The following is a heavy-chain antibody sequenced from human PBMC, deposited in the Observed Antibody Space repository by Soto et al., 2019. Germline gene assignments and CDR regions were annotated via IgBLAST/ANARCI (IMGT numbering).Heavy chain of an antibody. D-gene: IGHD4-17*01. Sequence: GGSLRLSCAASGFTFSSSSMNWVRQAPGKGPEWVSSFSSSSSYIYYAGSVKGRFTISRDNAKNSLYLQMNSLRAEDTAVYYCATGYGDYVPFDYWGQGTLVTVSS. CDR3: ATGYGDYVPFDY. CDR1: GFTFSSSS. CDR2: FSSSSSYI. V-gene: IGHV3-21*01. J-gene: IGHJ4*02.